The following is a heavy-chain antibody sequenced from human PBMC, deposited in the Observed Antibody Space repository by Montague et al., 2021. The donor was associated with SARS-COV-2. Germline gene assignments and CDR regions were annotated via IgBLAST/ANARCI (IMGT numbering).Heavy chain of an antibody. V-gene: IGHV4-34*01. J-gene: IGHJ6*02. D-gene: IGHD3-16*02. CDR3: ARGQPPRITFGGIISYGLDV. Sequence: SETLSLTCAVYGGSFSGYYWTWIRQPPGKGLEWIGEINHGGSTXXXPSXXXRVTISIDTSRNQFSLKLRSVTAADTAVYYYARGQPPRITFGGIISYGLDVWGQGTTVTVSS. CDR1: GGSFSGYY. CDR2: INHGGST.